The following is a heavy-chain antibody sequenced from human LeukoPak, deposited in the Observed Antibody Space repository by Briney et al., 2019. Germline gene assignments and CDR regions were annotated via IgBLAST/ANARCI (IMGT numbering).Heavy chain of an antibody. D-gene: IGHD3-10*01. J-gene: IGHJ4*02. CDR1: GGSFSGYY. CDR3: ARGPYYGSGSYYPTFDY. V-gene: IGHV4-34*01. CDR2: INHSGST. Sequence: SETLSLTCAVYGGSFSGYYWSWIRQPPGKGLEWIREINHSGSTNYNPSLKSRVTISVDTSKNQFSLKLSSVTAADTAVYYCARGPYYGSGSYYPTFDYWGQGTLVTVSS.